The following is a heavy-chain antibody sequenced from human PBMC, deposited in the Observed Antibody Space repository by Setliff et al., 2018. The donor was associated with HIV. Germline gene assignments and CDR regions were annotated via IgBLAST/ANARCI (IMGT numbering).Heavy chain of an antibody. J-gene: IGHJ3*02. CDR3: ARALWKYYDILTGYHDAFDI. V-gene: IGHV4-34*01. D-gene: IGHD3-9*01. Sequence: KPSETLSLTCAVYGGSFSGYYWSWIRQTPGKGLERIGEIDHSGGTKYNPSLKSRVTISLDTSKNQFSLKLSSVTAADTAVYYCARALWKYYDILTGYHDAFDIWGQGTMVTVSS. CDR2: IDHSGGT. CDR1: GGSFSGYY.